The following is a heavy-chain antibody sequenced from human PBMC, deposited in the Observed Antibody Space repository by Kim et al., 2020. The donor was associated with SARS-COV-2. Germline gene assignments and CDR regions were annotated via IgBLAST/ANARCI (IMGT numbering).Heavy chain of an antibody. CDR3: AAGGFVRYFDWLSQYYFDY. CDR1: GFTFTSSA. D-gene: IGHD3-9*01. CDR2: IVVGSGNT. Sequence: SVKVSCKASGFTFTSSAVQWVRQARGQRLEWIGWIVVGSGNTNYAQKFQERVTITRDMSTSTAYMELSSLRSEDTAVYYCAAGGFVRYFDWLSQYYFDYWGQGTLVTVSS. V-gene: IGHV1-58*01. J-gene: IGHJ4*02.